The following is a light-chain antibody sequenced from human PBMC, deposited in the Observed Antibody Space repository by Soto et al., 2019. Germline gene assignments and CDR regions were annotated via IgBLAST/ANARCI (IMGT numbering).Light chain of an antibody. CDR1: QSVSSN. J-gene: IGKJ4*01. V-gene: IGKV3-15*01. Sequence: EIVMTQSPATLSVSPGERATLSCRASQSVSSNLAWYQQKPGQAPRLLIYGASTRATGIPARFSGSGSGTEFTLTITGLQSEDFAVYYCQQYNNWPPLTFGGGPKVEI. CDR2: GAS. CDR3: QQYNNWPPLT.